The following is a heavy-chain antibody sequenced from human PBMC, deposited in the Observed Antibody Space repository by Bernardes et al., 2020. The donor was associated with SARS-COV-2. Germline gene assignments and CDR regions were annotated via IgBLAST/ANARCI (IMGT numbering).Heavy chain of an antibody. J-gene: IGHJ6*03. CDR2: ISAYNGNT. Sequence: ASVKVSCKASGYTFTSYGISWVRQAPGQGLEWMGWISAYNGNTNYAQKLQGRVTMTTDTSTSTAYMELRSLRSDDTAVYYCARVQQSFEYCSSTSCYYGYYYYYMDVWGKGTTVTVSS. CDR3: ARVQQSFEYCSSTSCYYGYYYYYMDV. D-gene: IGHD2-2*01. V-gene: IGHV1-18*01. CDR1: GYTFTSYG.